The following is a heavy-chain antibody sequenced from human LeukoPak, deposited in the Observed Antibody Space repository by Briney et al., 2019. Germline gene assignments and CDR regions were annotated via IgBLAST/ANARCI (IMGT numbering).Heavy chain of an antibody. CDR3: AKMDYYGSGSSN. CDR2: IWYDGSNK. Sequence: GGSLRLSCAASGFTFSSYWMHWVRQAPGKGLEWVAVIWYDGSNKYYADSVKGRFTISRDNSKNTLYLQMNSLRAEDTAVYYCAKMDYYGSGSSNWGQGTLVTVSS. CDR1: GFTFSSYW. V-gene: IGHV3-30*02. J-gene: IGHJ4*02. D-gene: IGHD3-10*01.